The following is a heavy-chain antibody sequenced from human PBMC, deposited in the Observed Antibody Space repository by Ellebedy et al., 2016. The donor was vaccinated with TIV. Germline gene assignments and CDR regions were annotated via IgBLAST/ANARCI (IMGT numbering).Heavy chain of an antibody. CDR1: GGSITSYS. D-gene: IGHD2-21*02. Sequence: SETLSLXCTVSGGSITSYSWSWIRQPAGKGLEWIGRIYTSGSTNYNPSLKSRVTMSVDTSKNQFSLKLSSLTAADTAVYYCARHSVGCGGDCYSPFDYWGQGTLVTVSS. V-gene: IGHV4-4*07. CDR3: ARHSVGCGGDCYSPFDY. CDR2: IYTSGST. J-gene: IGHJ4*02.